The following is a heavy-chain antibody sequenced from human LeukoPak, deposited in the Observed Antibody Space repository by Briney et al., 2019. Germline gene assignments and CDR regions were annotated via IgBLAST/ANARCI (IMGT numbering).Heavy chain of an antibody. V-gene: IGHV3-48*01. Sequence: GGSLRLSCAASGFNFIDYSMNWVRQAPGKGLEWISYIGISSSNTKYADSVKGRFTISRDKARNSLYLQMNSLRVEDTAVYYCARDHRYAFDNWGHGTLVTVPS. CDR3: ARDHRYAFDN. D-gene: IGHD5-12*01. J-gene: IGHJ4*01. CDR2: IGISSSNT. CDR1: GFNFIDYS.